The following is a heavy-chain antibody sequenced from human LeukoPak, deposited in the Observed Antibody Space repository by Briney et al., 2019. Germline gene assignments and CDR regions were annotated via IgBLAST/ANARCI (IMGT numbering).Heavy chain of an antibody. CDR2: IYYSGSTSGSTT. CDR3: ASGGADSGSLFDD. CDR1: GGSIGSGDYY. J-gene: IGHJ4*02. Sequence: SETLSLTCTVSGGSIGSGDYYWSWIRQPPGKGLEWIGYIYYSGSTSGSTTYYNPSLKSRVTVSVDTSKNQFSLKLYSVTAADTSVYYCASGGADSGSLFDDWGQGTLVTVSS. D-gene: IGHD5-12*01. V-gene: IGHV4-30-4*01.